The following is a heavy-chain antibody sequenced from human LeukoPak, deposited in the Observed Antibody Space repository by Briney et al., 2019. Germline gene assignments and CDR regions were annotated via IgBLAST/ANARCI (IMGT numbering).Heavy chain of an antibody. V-gene: IGHV3-23*01. CDR3: ATRRNSGSYFDY. Sequence: GGSLRLSCAASGFTFSTYAMNWVRQAPGKGLEWASAISGSGGSTYYADSVKGRFTISRDNSKNTLYLQMNSLRAEDTAVYYCATRRNSGSYFDYWGQGTLVTVSS. D-gene: IGHD3-22*01. CDR1: GFTFSTYA. CDR2: ISGSGGST. J-gene: IGHJ4*02.